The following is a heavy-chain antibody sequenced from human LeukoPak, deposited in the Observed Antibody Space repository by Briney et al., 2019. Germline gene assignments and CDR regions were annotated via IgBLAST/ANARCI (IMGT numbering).Heavy chain of an antibody. Sequence: PGGSLRLSCAASGFTVSSNYMGWVRQAPGKGLEWVSVIYSGGSRYYADSVKGRFTISRDNSKNTVYLQMNSLRVEDTAVYYCARDQRSIFAWFDPWGQGTLVTVSS. V-gene: IGHV3-66*02. J-gene: IGHJ5*02. CDR2: IYSGGSR. D-gene: IGHD3-3*01. CDR1: GFTVSSNY. CDR3: ARDQRSIFAWFDP.